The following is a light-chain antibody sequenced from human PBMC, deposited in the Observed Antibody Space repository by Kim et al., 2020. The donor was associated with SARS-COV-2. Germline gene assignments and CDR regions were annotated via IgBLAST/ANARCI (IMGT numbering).Light chain of an antibody. CDR1: SGSIASNF. CDR3: QSYDSSNQV. Sequence: GKTVTISCTRSSGSIASNFVQWYQQRPGSSPTTVIYEDNQRPSGVPDRFSGSIDSSYNSASLTISGLKTEDEADYYCQSYDSSNQVFGGGTKLTVL. J-gene: IGLJ3*02. CDR2: EDN. V-gene: IGLV6-57*01.